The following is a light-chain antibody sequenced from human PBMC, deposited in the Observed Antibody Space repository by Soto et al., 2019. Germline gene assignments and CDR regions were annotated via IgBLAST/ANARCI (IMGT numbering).Light chain of an antibody. CDR3: MQALQTPRT. CDR1: QSLLHSNGYNY. J-gene: IGKJ2*01. CDR2: LGS. V-gene: IGKV2-28*01. Sequence: DIVMTQSPLSLPVTPGEPASISCRSSQSLLHSNGYNYLDWYLQKPGQSPQLLTYLGSNRASGVAERFSGSGSGTDFTLKISRVEAEDVGVYYCMQALQTPRTFGQGTKLEIK.